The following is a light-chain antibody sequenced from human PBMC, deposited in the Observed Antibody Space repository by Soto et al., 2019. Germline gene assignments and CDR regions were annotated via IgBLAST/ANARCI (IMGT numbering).Light chain of an antibody. J-gene: IGLJ1*01. Sequence: QSFLTQPASVSGSPVQSITISCTGSSSDVGAYNFFSWYQHHPGKSPKLILYEVTTRPSGFSSRFSGSKSGNTASLTISGLHDDDEDNYYCSPYPSRNXPYVVGTGTKVXV. CDR2: EVT. CDR3: SPYPSRNXPYV. V-gene: IGLV2-14*01. CDR1: SSDVGAYNF.